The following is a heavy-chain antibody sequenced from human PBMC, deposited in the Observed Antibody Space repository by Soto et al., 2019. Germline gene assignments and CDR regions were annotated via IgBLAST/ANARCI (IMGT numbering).Heavy chain of an antibody. Sequence: EVQLVESGGGLVQPGGSLRLSCAASGFTVSTHYMTWVRQAPGRGLEWVSGMFYGGSTYYADSVKGRFTISRDDSGNPLYPQMPSLRAEDTAVSYCATPGMGITLYSSYHGMDVWGQGTTVTVSS. CDR2: MFYGGST. D-gene: IGHD2-15*01. J-gene: IGHJ6*02. CDR3: ATPGMGITLYSSYHGMDV. CDR1: GFTVSTHY. V-gene: IGHV3-66*01.